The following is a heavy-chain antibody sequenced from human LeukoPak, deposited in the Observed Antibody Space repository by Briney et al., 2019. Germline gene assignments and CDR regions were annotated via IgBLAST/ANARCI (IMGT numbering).Heavy chain of an antibody. CDR3: ASFRGYSYGYHY. J-gene: IGHJ4*02. Sequence: SETLSLTCAVYGGSFSGYYWGWIRQPPGKGLEWIGEINHSGSTNYNPSLKSRVTISVDTSKNQFSLKLSSVTAADTAVYYCASFRGYSYGYHYWGQGTLVTVSS. CDR1: GGSFSGYY. CDR2: INHSGST. D-gene: IGHD5-18*01. V-gene: IGHV4-34*01.